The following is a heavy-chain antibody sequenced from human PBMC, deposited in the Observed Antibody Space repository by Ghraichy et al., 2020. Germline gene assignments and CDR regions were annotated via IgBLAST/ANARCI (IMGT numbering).Heavy chain of an antibody. CDR2: IIPIFGTA. J-gene: IGHJ4*02. CDR3: ARDSSGYSPPDY. Sequence: SVKVSCKASGGTFSSYAISWVRQAPGQGLEWMGGIIPIFGTANYAQKFQGRVTITADESTSTAYMELSSLRSEDTAVYYCARDSSGYSPPDYWGQGTLVTVSS. V-gene: IGHV1-69*13. D-gene: IGHD3-22*01. CDR1: GGTFSSYA.